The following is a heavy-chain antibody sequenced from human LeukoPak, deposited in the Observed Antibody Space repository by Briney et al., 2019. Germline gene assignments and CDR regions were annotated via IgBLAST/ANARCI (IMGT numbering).Heavy chain of an antibody. CDR3: ARLSYDFWSGPKPANYYFDF. Sequence: SETLSLTCTASGGSISSTSYYWGWIRQPPGKGLEWIGSIFYSGSTYYNPSLKSRVTISVDTFKSQFSLKLSSVTAADTAAYYCARLSYDFWSGPKPANYYFDFWSQGTLVTVSS. J-gene: IGHJ4*02. CDR2: IFYSGST. CDR1: GGSISSTSYY. D-gene: IGHD3-3*01. V-gene: IGHV4-39*01.